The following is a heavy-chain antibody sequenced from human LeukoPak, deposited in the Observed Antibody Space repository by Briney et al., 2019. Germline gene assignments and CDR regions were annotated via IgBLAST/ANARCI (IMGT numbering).Heavy chain of an antibody. CDR3: ATPLDYYDSSGYHQGGD. D-gene: IGHD3-22*01. V-gene: IGHV3-7*03. CDR2: IKQDGSEK. Sequence: GGSLRLSCTASGFTFSNYWMTWVRQAPEKGLEWVANIKQDGSEKNYVNSVKGRFIISGDNAKNSLSLQMNSLRAEDTAVYYCATPLDYYDSSGYHQGGDWGQGTLVTVSS. CDR1: GFTFSNYW. J-gene: IGHJ4*02.